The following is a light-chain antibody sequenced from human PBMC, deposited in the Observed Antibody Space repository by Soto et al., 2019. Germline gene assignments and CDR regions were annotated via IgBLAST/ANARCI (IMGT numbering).Light chain of an antibody. Sequence: EIVLTQSPGTLSLSPGEGATLSCRASQSVSSSYLAWYQQRPGQAPRLLIYDASSRATGIPDRFRGSGSGTDCTLTISRLEPEDFAVYYCQRYGRLPYTLGQGTNLEIK. CDR1: QSVSSSY. J-gene: IGKJ2*01. CDR2: DAS. V-gene: IGKV3-20*01. CDR3: QRYGRLPYT.